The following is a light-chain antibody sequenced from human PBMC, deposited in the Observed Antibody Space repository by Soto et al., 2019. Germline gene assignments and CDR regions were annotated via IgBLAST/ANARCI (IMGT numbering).Light chain of an antibody. Sequence: DIQMTQFPPTLSASIGDRVTITCRASQTISSSLAWYQQKPGKAPKLLIYKASTLETGVPSRLSGSGSGKEFTLTISSLQPDDFASYYCQQYDSYSPYTFGQGTRLELK. V-gene: IGKV1-5*03. CDR1: QTISSS. J-gene: IGKJ2*01. CDR2: KAS. CDR3: QQYDSYSPYT.